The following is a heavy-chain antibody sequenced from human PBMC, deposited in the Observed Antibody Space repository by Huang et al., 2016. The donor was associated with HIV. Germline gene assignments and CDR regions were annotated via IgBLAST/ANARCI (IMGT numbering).Heavy chain of an antibody. CDR3: AREVVSATGYYYYGMDV. V-gene: IGHV1-2*02. CDR1: GYTFTGYY. CDR2: INPRSGGT. J-gene: IGHJ6*02. D-gene: IGHD2-15*01. Sequence: QVQLVQSGAEVKKPGASVKVSCKASGYTFTGYYMHWVRQAPGQGREWMGWINPRSGGTNYAQKCQGRVTMTRDTSISTADMELSRLRSDDTAVYYCAREVVSATGYYYYGMDVWGQGTTVTVSS.